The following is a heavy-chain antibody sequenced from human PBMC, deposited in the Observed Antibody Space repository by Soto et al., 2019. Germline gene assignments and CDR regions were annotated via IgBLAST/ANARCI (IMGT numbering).Heavy chain of an antibody. V-gene: IGHV4-59*01. Sequence: QVRLQESGPGLVKPSETLSLTCVVSGAAISGYYWSWIRQPPGKGLEWIGFIYYSGSTTNYSPSLKNRVTISVDTSQNIISLRLGSVTAADTAIYYCVRDGRERQFDYWGQGPLVTVSS. D-gene: IGHD1-26*01. CDR2: IYYSGSTT. J-gene: IGHJ4*02. CDR1: GAAISGYY. CDR3: VRDGRERQFDY.